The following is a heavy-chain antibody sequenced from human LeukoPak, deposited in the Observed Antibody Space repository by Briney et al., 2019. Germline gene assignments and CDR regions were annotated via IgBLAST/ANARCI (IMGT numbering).Heavy chain of an antibody. Sequence: PGGSLRLSCAASGFSFSTYGMHWVRQAPGKGLEWVAVTWYDGRKKYYGDSVKGRFTISRDNSKNTLYLEMNSLRVEDTAVYYCARTGINRNWYFDLWGRGTLVTVSS. CDR3: ARTGINRNWYFDL. V-gene: IGHV3-33*01. CDR2: TWYDGRKK. CDR1: GFSFSTYG. D-gene: IGHD1-14*01. J-gene: IGHJ2*01.